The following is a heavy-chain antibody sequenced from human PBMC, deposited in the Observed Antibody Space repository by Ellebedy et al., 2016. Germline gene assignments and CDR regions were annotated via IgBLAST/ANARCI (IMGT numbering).Heavy chain of an antibody. CDR1: GGTFSSYA. CDR3: AYDILTGYPESYYYYGMDV. J-gene: IGHJ6*02. Sequence: SVKVSXXASGGTFSSYAISWVRQAPGQGLEWMGGIIPIFGTANYAQKFQGRVTITADKSTSTAYMELSSLRSEDTAVYYCAYDILTGYPESYYYYGMDVWGQGTTVTVSS. V-gene: IGHV1-69*06. CDR2: IIPIFGTA. D-gene: IGHD3-9*01.